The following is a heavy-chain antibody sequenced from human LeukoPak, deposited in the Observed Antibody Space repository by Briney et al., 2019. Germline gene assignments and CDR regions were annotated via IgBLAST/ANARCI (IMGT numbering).Heavy chain of an antibody. CDR3: AGDQVFVGGIAAAGPHFDY. J-gene: IGHJ4*02. Sequence: SETLSLTCTVSGGSISSSSYYWGWIRQPPGKGLEWIGSIYYSGSTYYNPSLKSRVTISVDTSKNQFSLQLNSVTPEDTAVYYCAGDQVFVGGIAAAGPHFDYWGQGTLVTVSS. D-gene: IGHD6-13*01. CDR1: GGSISSSSYY. V-gene: IGHV4-39*02. CDR2: IYYSGST.